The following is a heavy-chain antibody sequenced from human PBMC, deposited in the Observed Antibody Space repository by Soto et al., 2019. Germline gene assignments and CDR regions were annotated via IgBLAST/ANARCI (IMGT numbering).Heavy chain of an antibody. Sequence: PPGKGLEWIGSIYYSGTTYYNPSLNSRVTMSVDRSKNQFSLKLSSVTAAVSSAYSCRRTSSVHDF. D-gene: IGHD2-2*01. J-gene: IGHJ2*01. CDR2: IYYSGTT. CDR3: RRTSSVHDF. V-gene: IGHV4-39*01.